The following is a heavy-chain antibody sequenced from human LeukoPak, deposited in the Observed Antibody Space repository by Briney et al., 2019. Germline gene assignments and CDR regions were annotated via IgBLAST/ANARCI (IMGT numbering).Heavy chain of an antibody. CDR1: GYTFTGYY. Sequence: ASVKGSCKASGYTFTGYYMHWVRQAPGHGLEWMGRINPTSGGTNYAQKFQGRFTMTRDTSISTAYMELSRLRSDDTAVYYCARGRIAARPEGYWGQGTLVTVSS. D-gene: IGHD6-6*01. CDR3: ARGRIAARPEGY. CDR2: INPTSGGT. J-gene: IGHJ4*02. V-gene: IGHV1-2*06.